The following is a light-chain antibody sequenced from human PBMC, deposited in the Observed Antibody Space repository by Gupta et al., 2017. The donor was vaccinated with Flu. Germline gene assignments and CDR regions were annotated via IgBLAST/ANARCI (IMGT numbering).Light chain of an antibody. CDR3: AAWDDSRNGYV. J-gene: IGLJ1*01. CDR2: SNN. CDR1: SSNIGSNT. Sequence: RVTISCSGSSSNIGSNTVIWYQQLPGTAPKLLVYSNNQRPSGVPDRFSGSKSGTSASLAISGLQAEDEADYYCAAWDDSRNGYVFGTGTKVTVL. V-gene: IGLV1-44*01.